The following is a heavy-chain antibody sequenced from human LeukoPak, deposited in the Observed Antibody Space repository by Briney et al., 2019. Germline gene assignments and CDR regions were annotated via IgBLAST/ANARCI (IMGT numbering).Heavy chain of an antibody. D-gene: IGHD2-21*01. CDR2: ISTPATM. CDR1: GFTFSDYY. Sequence: TGGSLRLSCAASGFTFSDYYMSWIRQAPGKGLEWISYISTPATMFYAESVKGRFAISRDNALNSLSLEMTSLRADDTAVYYCARVSKSICFDLWGRGTLVTVSS. J-gene: IGHJ2*01. V-gene: IGHV3-11*04. CDR3: ARVSKSICFDL.